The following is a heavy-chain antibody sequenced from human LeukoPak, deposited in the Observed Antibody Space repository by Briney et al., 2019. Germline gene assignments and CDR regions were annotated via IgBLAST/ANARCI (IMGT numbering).Heavy chain of an antibody. CDR3: ARRAIVVVPAAMGNNWFDP. D-gene: IGHD2-2*01. Sequence: SETLSLTCTVSGGSISSYYWSWIRQPPGKGLEWIGEINHSGSTNYNPSLKSRVTISVDTSKNQFSLKLSSVTAADTAVYYCARRAIVVVPAAMGNNWFDPWGQGTLVTVSS. J-gene: IGHJ5*02. V-gene: IGHV4-34*01. CDR1: GGSISSYY. CDR2: INHSGST.